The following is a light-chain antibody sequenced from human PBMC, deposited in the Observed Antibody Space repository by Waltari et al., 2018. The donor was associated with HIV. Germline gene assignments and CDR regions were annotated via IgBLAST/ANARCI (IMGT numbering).Light chain of an antibody. CDR1: TSNIATNY. V-gene: IGLV1-47*01. CDR2: RSH. CDR3: ASWDDSLSGVV. J-gene: IGLJ2*01. Sequence: QSVLTQPPSASGTPGQRVTIPCSGGTSNIATNYVSWYQQLPGTAPKLLIYRSHQRPSGVPERFSGSKSGTSASLAISGLRSEDEADYYCASWDDSLSGVVFGGGTKLTVL.